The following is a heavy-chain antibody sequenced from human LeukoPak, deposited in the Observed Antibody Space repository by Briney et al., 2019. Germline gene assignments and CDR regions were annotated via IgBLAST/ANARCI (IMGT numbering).Heavy chain of an antibody. CDR1: GGTFSSYA. CDR3: ASYYDSSGAPFDY. D-gene: IGHD3-22*01. Sequence: SVKVSCKASGGTFSSYAISWVRQAPGQGLEWMGGIIPIFGTANYAQKFQGRVTITTDESTSTAFMELSSLRSEDTAVYYCASYYDSSGAPFDYWGQGTLVTVSS. V-gene: IGHV1-69*05. CDR2: IIPIFGTA. J-gene: IGHJ4*02.